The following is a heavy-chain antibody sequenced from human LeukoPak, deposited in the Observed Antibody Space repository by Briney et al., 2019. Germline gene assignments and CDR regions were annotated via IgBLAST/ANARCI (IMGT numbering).Heavy chain of an antibody. D-gene: IGHD5-12*01. CDR3: AAGRDGYNIPIDY. V-gene: IGHV3-33*01. J-gene: IGHJ4*02. Sequence: GGSLRLSCAASGLTFSSYGMHWVRQAPGKGLEWVAVIWYDGSNKYYADSVKGRFTISRDNSKNTLYLHMNSLRAEDTAVYYCAAGRDGYNIPIDYWGQGTLVTVSS. CDR2: IWYDGSNK. CDR1: GLTFSSYG.